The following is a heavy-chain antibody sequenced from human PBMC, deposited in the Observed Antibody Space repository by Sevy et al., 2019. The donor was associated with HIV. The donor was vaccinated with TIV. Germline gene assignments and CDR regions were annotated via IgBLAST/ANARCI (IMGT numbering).Heavy chain of an antibody. V-gene: IGHV3-48*01. J-gene: IGHJ3*02. Sequence: GGSLRLSCAASGFTFSSYSMNWVRQAPGKWLEWVSYISSSSSTIYYADSVKGRFTISRDNAKNSLYLQMNSLRAEDTAVYYCARDDYYDSSGYYYGSAFDIWGQGTMVTVSS. CDR1: GFTFSSYS. CDR2: ISSSSSTI. CDR3: ARDDYYDSSGYYYGSAFDI. D-gene: IGHD3-22*01.